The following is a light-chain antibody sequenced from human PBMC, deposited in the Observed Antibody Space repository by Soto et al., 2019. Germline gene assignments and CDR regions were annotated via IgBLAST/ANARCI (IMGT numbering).Light chain of an antibody. CDR1: SSDVGGYNF. CDR3: CSYAGSYTWV. CDR2: DVS. Sequence: QSALTQPRSVSGSPGQSVTISSTGTSSDVGGYNFVSWYQQHPGKAPKLMIYDVSKRPSGVPDRFSRSKSGNTASLTISGLQAEDEADYYCCSYAGSYTWVFGGGTKLTVL. J-gene: IGLJ3*02. V-gene: IGLV2-11*01.